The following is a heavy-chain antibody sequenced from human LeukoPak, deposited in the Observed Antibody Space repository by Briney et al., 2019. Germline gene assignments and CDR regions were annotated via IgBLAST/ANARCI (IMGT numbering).Heavy chain of an antibody. CDR3: ARGRYCSAEICSGGDAFDI. D-gene: IGHD2-15*01. V-gene: IGHV4-4*07. CDR2: IYTRGST. J-gene: IGHJ3*02. Sequence: PSETLSLTCTVSGGSINNYYWSWSRHRPGKGLGLIWRIYTRGSTNYNPSLKSRVTMSVGTSKNQFSLKLSSVTAADTAVYYCARGRYCSAEICSGGDAFDIWGQGTMVSVSS. CDR1: GGSINNYY.